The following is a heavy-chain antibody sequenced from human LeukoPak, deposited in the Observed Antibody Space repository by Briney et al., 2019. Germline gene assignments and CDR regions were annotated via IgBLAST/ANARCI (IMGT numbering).Heavy chain of an antibody. CDR1: GYTFTSYY. Sequence: ASVKVSCKASGYTFTSYYMHWVRQAPGQVLEWMGIINPSGGSTSYAQKFQGRVTMTRDTSTSTVYMELSSLRSEDTAVYYCARDRDYYGSGSYQAPDYWGQGTLVTVSS. J-gene: IGHJ4*02. CDR3: ARDRDYYGSGSYQAPDY. CDR2: INPSGGST. D-gene: IGHD3-10*01. V-gene: IGHV1-46*01.